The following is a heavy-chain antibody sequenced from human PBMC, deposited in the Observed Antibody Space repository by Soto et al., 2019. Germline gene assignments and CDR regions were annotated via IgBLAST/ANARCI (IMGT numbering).Heavy chain of an antibody. V-gene: IGHV1-18*01. J-gene: IGHJ6*02. CDR3: AREGPAPYYYYGMDA. CDR1: GYSFTTYG. CDR2: ISGYNGNT. Sequence: QVQLVQSGGEVKKPGASVKVSCKTSGYSFTTYGISWVRQAPGQGLEWMGWISGYNGNTHYAQKFQGRVSMTTDTSTSTAYMELRSLRSDDTAVYYCAREGPAPYYYYGMDAWGQGTTVTVSS.